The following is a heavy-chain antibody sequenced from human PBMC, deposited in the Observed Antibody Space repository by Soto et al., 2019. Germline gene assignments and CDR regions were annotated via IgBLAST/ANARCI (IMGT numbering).Heavy chain of an antibody. D-gene: IGHD6-6*01. Sequence: GGSLRLYCAASGFTFSSYTMHLVRQTPGKGLEWVAHISYDGGDKYYADSVKGRFTISRDNSKNTLYLQMNSLRAEDTAVYYCAKRSSSSTFDYWGQGTLVTVSS. CDR3: AKRSSSSTFDY. CDR2: ISYDGGDK. CDR1: GFTFSSYT. J-gene: IGHJ4*02. V-gene: IGHV3-30-3*02.